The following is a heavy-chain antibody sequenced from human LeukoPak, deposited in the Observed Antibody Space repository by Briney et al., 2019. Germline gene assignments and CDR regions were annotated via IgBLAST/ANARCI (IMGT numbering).Heavy chain of an antibody. CDR1: GGSISSSSYY. V-gene: IGHV4-39*01. Sequence: TSETLSLTCTVSGGSISSSSYYWGWIRQPPGKGLVWIGSIYYSGSTSYNPSLKSRVTISVDTSKNQFSLKLSSVTAADTAVYYCARFSSGWYLTYYFDYWGQGTLVTVSS. CDR3: ARFSSGWYLTYYFDY. CDR2: IYYSGST. J-gene: IGHJ4*02. D-gene: IGHD6-19*01.